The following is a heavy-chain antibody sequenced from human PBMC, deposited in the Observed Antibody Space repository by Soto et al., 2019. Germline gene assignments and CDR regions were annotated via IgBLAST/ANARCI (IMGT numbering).Heavy chain of an antibody. CDR3: ARHHHNGWCDC. Sequence: QLQLQESGPGLVKPSETLSLTCTVSGDSISRSSYYWGWIRQPPGKGLEWIGSIYYSVSTYYNPSLKSRVTISVDTSKKQFSLKLSSVTATDTAVYYCARHHHNGWCDCWGQGTLVTVSS. J-gene: IGHJ4*02. CDR2: IYYSVST. D-gene: IGHD6-19*01. CDR1: GDSISRSSYY. V-gene: IGHV4-39*01.